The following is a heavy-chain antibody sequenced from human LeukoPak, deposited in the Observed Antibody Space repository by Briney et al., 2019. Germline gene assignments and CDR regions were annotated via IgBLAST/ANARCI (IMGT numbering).Heavy chain of an antibody. CDR2: IFYSGSA. D-gene: IGHD1-7*01. V-gene: IGHV4-30-4*01. J-gene: IGHJ4*02. CDR3: ARSHSSGYNWNLDLDY. CDR1: DVSSSSGDYY. Sequence: SETLSLTCTVSDVSSSSGDYYWNWIRQPPGKGLEWIGYIFYSGSAYYNPSLKSRVTISLDTSKNQFSLMLSSLTAADTAVYYCARSHSSGYNWNLDLDYWGQGTLVTVSS.